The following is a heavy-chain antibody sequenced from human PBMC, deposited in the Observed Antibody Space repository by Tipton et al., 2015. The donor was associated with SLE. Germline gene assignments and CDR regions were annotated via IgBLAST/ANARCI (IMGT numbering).Heavy chain of an antibody. CDR1: GFTLSSYS. Sequence: SLRLSCAASGFTLSSYSMNWVRQAPGKGLEWVSSISSSSSYIYYADSVKGRFTISRDNAKNSLYLQMNSLRAEDTAVYYCAKDSAPRGYSGFDPYYFDYWGQGTLVTVSS. V-gene: IGHV3-21*01. CDR3: AKDSAPRGYSGFDPYYFDY. D-gene: IGHD5-12*01. J-gene: IGHJ4*02. CDR2: ISSSSSYI.